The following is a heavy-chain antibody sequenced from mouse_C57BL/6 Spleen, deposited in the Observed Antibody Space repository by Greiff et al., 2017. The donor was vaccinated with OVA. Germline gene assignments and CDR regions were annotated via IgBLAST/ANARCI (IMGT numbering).Heavy chain of an antibody. D-gene: IGHD1-1*01. CDR1: GYTFTSYW. J-gene: IGHJ3*01. Sequence: QVQLQQPGAELVRPGSSVKLSCKASGYTFTSYWMHWVKQRPIQGLEWIGNIDPSDSETHYNQKFKDKATLTVDKSSSTAYMQLSSLTSEDSAVYYRAREVYYYGSSEYAYWGKGTLVTVSA. CDR2: IDPSDSET. CDR3: AREVYYYGSSEYAY. V-gene: IGHV1-52*01.